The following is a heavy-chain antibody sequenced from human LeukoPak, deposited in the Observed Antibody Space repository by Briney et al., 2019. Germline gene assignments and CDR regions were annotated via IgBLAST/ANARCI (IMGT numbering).Heavy chain of an antibody. CDR2: INSDGSST. CDR1: GFTFSSYW. CDR3: ARVQIETPYYYDSRVFDY. D-gene: IGHD3-22*01. Sequence: GGSLRLSCAAPGFTFSSYWMHWVRQAPGKGLVWVSRINSDGSSTSYADSVKGRFTISRDNAKNTLYLQMNSLRAEDTAVYYCARVQIETPYYYDSRVFDYWGQGTLVTVSS. J-gene: IGHJ4*02. V-gene: IGHV3-74*01.